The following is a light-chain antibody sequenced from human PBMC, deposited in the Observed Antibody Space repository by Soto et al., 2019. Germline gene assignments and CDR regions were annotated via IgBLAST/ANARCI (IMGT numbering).Light chain of an antibody. Sequence: DIQMTQSPSSLSASVGDRVTITCRASQSIRSYLNWYHQKPGKTPQLLIYGASNLQSGAPSRFTGSGSGTHFTLTISSLQPEEFATYYCQQRYTTPYTFGQGTKLEIK. J-gene: IGKJ2*01. CDR2: GAS. V-gene: IGKV1-39*01. CDR1: QSIRSY. CDR3: QQRYTTPYT.